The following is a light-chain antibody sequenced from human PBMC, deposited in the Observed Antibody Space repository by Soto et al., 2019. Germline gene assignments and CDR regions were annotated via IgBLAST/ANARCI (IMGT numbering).Light chain of an antibody. CDR1: QSVSSN. J-gene: IGKJ5*01. V-gene: IGKV3-20*01. CDR3: QQYGSPPIT. CDR2: GTS. Sequence: EIVMTQSPATLSVSPWERATLSCRASQSVSSNLAWYQQKPGQAPRLLMSGTSNRATGTPDRFSGSGSGTDFTLTISRLEPEDFAVYYCQQYGSPPITFGQGTRLEIK.